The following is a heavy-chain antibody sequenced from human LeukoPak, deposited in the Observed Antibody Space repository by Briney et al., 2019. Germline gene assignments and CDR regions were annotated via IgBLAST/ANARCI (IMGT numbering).Heavy chain of an antibody. V-gene: IGHV1-2*02. Sequence: ASVKVSCKASGYTFTGYYMHWVRQAPGRGLEWMGWINPNSGGTNYAQKFQGRVTMTRDTSISTAYMELSRLRSDDTAVYYCARSVPAANDAFDIWGQGTMVTVSS. J-gene: IGHJ3*02. CDR3: ARSVPAANDAFDI. CDR2: INPNSGGT. D-gene: IGHD2-2*01. CDR1: GYTFTGYY.